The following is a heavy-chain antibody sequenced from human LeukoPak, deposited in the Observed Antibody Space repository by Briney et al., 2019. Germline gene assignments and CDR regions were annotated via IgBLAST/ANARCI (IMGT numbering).Heavy chain of an antibody. V-gene: IGHV1-46*01. D-gene: IGHD6-13*01. CDR1: GYTFTSYY. Sequence: GASVKVSCKASGYTFTSYYMHWVRQAPGQGLEWMGIINPSGGSTSYAQKFQGRVTMTRDTSTSTVYMELSSLRSEDTAVYYCARDFRRGEAAGTLPATDYFDWGQGTLVTVSS. J-gene: IGHJ4*02. CDR3: ARDFRRGEAAGTLPATDYFD. CDR2: INPSGGST.